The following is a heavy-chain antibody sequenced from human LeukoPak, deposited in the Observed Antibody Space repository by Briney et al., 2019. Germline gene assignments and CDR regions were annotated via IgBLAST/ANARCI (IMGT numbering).Heavy chain of an antibody. Sequence: SETLSLTCTISGGSINTYYWSWIRQPPGKGLEWIAYMYNSERTKYNPSLKSRVTISVDTSKKQFSLKLRSVTAADTALYYCARHVLTAGSIDWGQGTLVTVSS. CDR2: MYNSERT. J-gene: IGHJ4*02. CDR3: ARHVLTAGSID. V-gene: IGHV4-59*08. D-gene: IGHD3-9*01. CDR1: GGSINTYY.